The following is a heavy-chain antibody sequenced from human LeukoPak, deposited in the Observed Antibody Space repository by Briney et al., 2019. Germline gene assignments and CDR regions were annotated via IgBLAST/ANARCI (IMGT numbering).Heavy chain of an antibody. Sequence: GGSLRLSCAASGFTFSRYDMSWVRQAPGKGLEWISAISGSAYNYNRYYADSVKGRFTISRDNSKNMLFLQVNSLRAEDTAIYYCARETTVTFPDAFDIWGQGTMVTVSS. V-gene: IGHV3-23*01. CDR2: ISGSAYNYNR. CDR1: GFTFSRYD. CDR3: ARETTVTFPDAFDI. J-gene: IGHJ3*02. D-gene: IGHD4-17*01.